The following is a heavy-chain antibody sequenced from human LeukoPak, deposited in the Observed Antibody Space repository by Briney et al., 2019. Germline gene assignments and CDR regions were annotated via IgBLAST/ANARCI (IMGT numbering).Heavy chain of an antibody. D-gene: IGHD3-22*01. J-gene: IGHJ4*02. CDR1: GGSITGSSYY. Sequence: PSETLSLTCSVSGGSITGSSYYWGWNRQPPGKGLEWIGSMYYSGSTYYNPSLKSRVTISVDTSKNQFSLKLSSVTAADTAVYYCARHYYDSTGYYYFDYWGQGTLVTVSS. V-gene: IGHV4-39*01. CDR2: MYYSGST. CDR3: ARHYYDSTGYYYFDY.